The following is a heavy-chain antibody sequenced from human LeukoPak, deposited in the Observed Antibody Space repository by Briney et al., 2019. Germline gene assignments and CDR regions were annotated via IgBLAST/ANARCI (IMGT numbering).Heavy chain of an antibody. CDR3: TRDRITIFGVVISRGGY. J-gene: IGHJ4*02. D-gene: IGHD3-3*01. V-gene: IGHV3-49*03. CDR2: IRSKAYGGTT. CDR1: GFTFGDYA. Sequence: GGSLRPSCTASGFTFGDYAMSWFRRAPGKGLEWVGFIRSKAYGGTTEYAASVKGRFTISRDDSKSIAYLQMNSLKTEDTAVYYCTRDRITIFGVVISRGGYWGQGTLVTVSS.